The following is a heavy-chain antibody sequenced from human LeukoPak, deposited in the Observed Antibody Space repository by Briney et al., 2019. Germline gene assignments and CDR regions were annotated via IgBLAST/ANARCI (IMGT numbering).Heavy chain of an antibody. CDR3: AREGGIQLWH. CDR2: INTNTGNP. J-gene: IGHJ4*02. CDR1: NYTFTSYG. Sequence: ASVKVSCKASNYTFTSYGISWVRQAPGQGLEWMGWINTNTGNPTYAQGFTGRFVFSLDTSVSTAYLQISSLKAEDTAVYYCAREGGIQLWHWGQGTLVTVSS. D-gene: IGHD5-18*01. V-gene: IGHV7-4-1*02.